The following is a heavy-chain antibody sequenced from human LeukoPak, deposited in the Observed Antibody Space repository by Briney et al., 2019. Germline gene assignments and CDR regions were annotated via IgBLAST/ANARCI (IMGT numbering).Heavy chain of an antibody. CDR3: ASVSAISSWFYHGMDV. J-gene: IGHJ6*02. CDR2: IWYDGSNT. V-gene: IGHV3-33*01. D-gene: IGHD6-13*01. CDR1: GFTFRSYG. Sequence: GGSLRLSCAASGFTFRSYGMHWVRQAPGKGLEWVAVIWYDGSNTYYADSVKGRFTISRDNAKNSLYLQMNSLRDEDTAVYYCASVSAISSWFYHGMDVWGQGTTVTVSS.